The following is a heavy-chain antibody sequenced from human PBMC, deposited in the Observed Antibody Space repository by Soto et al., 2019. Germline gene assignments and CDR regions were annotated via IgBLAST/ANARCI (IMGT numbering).Heavy chain of an antibody. CDR3: ARDPAADSSGWFDP. CDR1: GGSISSGDCY. D-gene: IGHD3-22*01. J-gene: IGHJ5*02. Sequence: SETLSLTCTVSGGSISSGDCYWSWIRQPPGKGLEWIGYIYYSGSTYYNPSLKSRVTISVDTSKNQFSLKLSSVTAADTAVYYCARDPAADSSGWFDPWGQGTLVTV. CDR2: IYYSGST. V-gene: IGHV4-30-4*01.